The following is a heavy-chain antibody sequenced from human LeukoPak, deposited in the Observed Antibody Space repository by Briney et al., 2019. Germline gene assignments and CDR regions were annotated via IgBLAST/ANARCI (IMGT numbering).Heavy chain of an antibody. CDR1: GFTFSSYA. CDR3: AKDGVAPRTEYFRH. D-gene: IGHD3-16*01. CDR2: ISGSGGGT. Sequence: PSAVTLSLSSAASGFTFSSYAMRRLPQAPGNELKWLSAISGSGGGTYSADSVKGRFTISRDNSKNTVYLQMNSLRAEDTAVYYCAKDGVAPRTEYFRHWGQGTLVSVSS. J-gene: IGHJ1*01. V-gene: IGHV3-23*01.